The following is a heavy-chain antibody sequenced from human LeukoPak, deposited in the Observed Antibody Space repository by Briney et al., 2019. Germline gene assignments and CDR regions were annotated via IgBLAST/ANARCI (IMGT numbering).Heavy chain of an antibody. Sequence: GGSLRLSCAASGFTFSTYWMSWVRQAPGKGLEWVANIKHDGSDKYYVDSVKGRFTISRDNAKNSLYMQMSSLRAEDTAVYYCAKYYSTSGSSGGRVFDYWGQGTRVTVSS. CDR2: IKHDGSDK. J-gene: IGHJ4*02. CDR1: GFTFSTYW. D-gene: IGHD3-10*01. V-gene: IGHV3-7*05. CDR3: AKYYSTSGSSGGRVFDY.